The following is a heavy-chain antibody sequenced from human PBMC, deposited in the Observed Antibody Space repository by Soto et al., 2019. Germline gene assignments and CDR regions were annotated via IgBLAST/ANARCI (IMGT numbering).Heavy chain of an antibody. V-gene: IGHV1-2*02. D-gene: IGHD3-10*01. Sequence: ASVKVSCKASGYTFTGDYMHWVRQAPGQGLEWMGWINPDTGGADYSQKFRGRVTMTRDTSISTAYMELTSLTSDDTAVYYCARDPIGGGTPYYCDYWGQGTLGTVSS. CDR3: ARDPIGGGTPYYCDY. CDR1: GYTFTGDY. CDR2: INPDTGGA. J-gene: IGHJ4*02.